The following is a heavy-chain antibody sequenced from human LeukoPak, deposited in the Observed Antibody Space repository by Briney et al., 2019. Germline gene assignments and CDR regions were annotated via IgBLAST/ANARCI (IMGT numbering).Heavy chain of an antibody. J-gene: IGHJ4*02. CDR3: RSPRGSGNYFSGDY. CDR1: GGTFSSYS. CDR2: IIPISGPT. D-gene: IGHD3-10*01. V-gene: IGHV1-69*13. Sequence: SVKVSCKASGGTFSSYSISWVRQAPGQGLEWMGGIIPISGPTKYAQKFQGRVTITADESTSTAYMELRTLSSGDTAVYYCRSPRGSGNYFSGDYWGQGTLVPVSS.